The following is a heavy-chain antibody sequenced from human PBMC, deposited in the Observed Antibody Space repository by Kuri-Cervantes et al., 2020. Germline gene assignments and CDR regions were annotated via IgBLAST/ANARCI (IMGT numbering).Heavy chain of an antibody. V-gene: IGHV4-61*01. D-gene: IGHD3-10*01. CDR3: ARHDQEYNWFDP. Sequence: SETLSLTCTVSGGSVTSGSYYWSWIRLPPGKGLEWIGYIYYSGSTKYNPSLKSRVTMSLDTSKNQFSLRLSSVTAADTAVYYCARHDQEYNWFDPWGQGTLVTVSS. J-gene: IGHJ5*02. CDR2: IYYSGST. CDR1: GGSVTSGSYY.